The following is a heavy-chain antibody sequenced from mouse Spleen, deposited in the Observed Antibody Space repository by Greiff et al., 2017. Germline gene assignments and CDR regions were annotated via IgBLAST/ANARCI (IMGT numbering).Heavy chain of an antibody. J-gene: IGHJ3*01. Sequence: EVQVVESGPELVKPGASVKMSCKASGYTFTDYNMHWVKQSHGKSLEWIGYINPNNGGTSYNQKFKGKATLTVNKSSSTAYMELRSLTSEDSAVYYCASSNWAWFAYWGQGTLVTVSA. V-gene: IGHV1-22*01. CDR2: INPNNGGT. CDR1: GYTFTDYN. D-gene: IGHD4-1*01. CDR3: ASSNWAWFAY.